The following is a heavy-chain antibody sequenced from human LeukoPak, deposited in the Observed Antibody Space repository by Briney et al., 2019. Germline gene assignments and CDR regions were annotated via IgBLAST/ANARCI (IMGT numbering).Heavy chain of an antibody. D-gene: IGHD1-14*01. Sequence: PGGSLRLCCAASGFTFSSYGMHWVRQAPGKGLEWVAFIRYDGSYKYYADSVKGRFTISRDISKNTLYLEMNSLRAEDTAMYYCAKDTTYSFDYWGQGTLVTVSS. J-gene: IGHJ4*02. V-gene: IGHV3-30*02. CDR3: AKDTTYSFDY. CDR2: IRYDGSYK. CDR1: GFTFSSYG.